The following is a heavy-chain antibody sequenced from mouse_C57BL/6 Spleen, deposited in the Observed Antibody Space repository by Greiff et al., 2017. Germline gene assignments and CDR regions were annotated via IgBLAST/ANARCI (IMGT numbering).Heavy chain of an antibody. Sequence: VQLQQPGTELVKPGASVKLSCKASGYTFTSYWMHWVKQRPGQGLEWIGNINPSNGGTNYNEKFKSKATLTVDKSSSTAYMQLSSLTSEDSAVYYCAREGYYDYETLDYWGQGTTLTVSS. V-gene: IGHV1-53*01. CDR2: INPSNGGT. J-gene: IGHJ2*01. D-gene: IGHD2-4*01. CDR1: GYTFTSYW. CDR3: AREGYYDYETLDY.